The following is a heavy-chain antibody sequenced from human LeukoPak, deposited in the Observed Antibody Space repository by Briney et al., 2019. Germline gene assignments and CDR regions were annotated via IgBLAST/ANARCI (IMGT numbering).Heavy chain of an antibody. J-gene: IGHJ4*02. CDR3: ARELPSGDFEVFDY. CDR2: ISWNSGSI. CDR1: GFTFDDYA. V-gene: IGHV3-9*01. Sequence: GGSLRLSCAASGFTFDDYAMHWVRQAPGKGLEWVSGISWNSGSIGYADSVKGRFTISRDNAKNTLYLQMNSLRAEDTAVYYCARELPSGDFEVFDYWGQGTLVTVSS. D-gene: IGHD2-21*02.